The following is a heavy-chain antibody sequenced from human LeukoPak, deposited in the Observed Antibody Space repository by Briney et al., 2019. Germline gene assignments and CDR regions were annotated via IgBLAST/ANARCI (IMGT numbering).Heavy chain of an antibody. V-gene: IGHV3-23*01. CDR2: ISSSGGST. Sequence: PGGSLRLSRAASGFTFSSYAMSWVRQAPGKGLEWVSAISSSGGSTYYADSVKGRFTISRDNSKNTLYLQMNSLRAEDTAVYYCANFPGSYYGSGSYGVGAYFDYWGQGTLVTVSS. J-gene: IGHJ4*02. CDR3: ANFPGSYYGSGSYGVGAYFDY. CDR1: GFTFSSYA. D-gene: IGHD3-10*01.